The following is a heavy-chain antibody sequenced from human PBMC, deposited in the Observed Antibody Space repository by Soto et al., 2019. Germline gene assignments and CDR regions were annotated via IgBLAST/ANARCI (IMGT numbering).Heavy chain of an antibody. Sequence: SVKVSCKASGGTFSSYTISWVRQAPGQGLEWMGRIIPILGIANYAQKFQGRVTITADKSTSTAYMELSSLRSEDTAVYYCARPSSDYDFWSGPREYFQHWGQGTLVTVSS. CDR2: IIPILGIA. J-gene: IGHJ1*01. CDR3: ARPSSDYDFWSGPREYFQH. V-gene: IGHV1-69*02. CDR1: GGTFSSYT. D-gene: IGHD3-3*01.